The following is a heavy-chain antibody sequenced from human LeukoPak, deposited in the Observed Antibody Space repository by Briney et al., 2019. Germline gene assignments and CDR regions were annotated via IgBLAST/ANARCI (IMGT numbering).Heavy chain of an antibody. D-gene: IGHD1-14*01. CDR1: RLTFSRYS. J-gene: IGHJ3*02. CDR3: AKDWSSRTNAFDI. Sequence: GGSLRLSCAASRLTFSRYSMNWVRQAPGKGLEWVSSISSGSSYIYYADSVKGRFTISRDNAKNSLYLQMNSLRAEDTALYYCAKDWSSRTNAFDIWGQGTMVTVSS. V-gene: IGHV3-21*04. CDR2: ISSGSSYI.